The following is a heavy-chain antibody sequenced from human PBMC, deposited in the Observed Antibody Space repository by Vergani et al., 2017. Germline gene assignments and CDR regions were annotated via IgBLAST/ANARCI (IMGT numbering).Heavy chain of an antibody. V-gene: IGHV3-13*04. D-gene: IGHD4/OR15-4a*01. J-gene: IGHJ3*02. CDR2: IGTAGDT. CDR3: ARDVGVLTYAFDI. Sequence: EVQLVESGGGLVQPGGSLRLSCAASGFTFSSYAMHWVRPATGKGLEWVSAIGTAGDTYYPGSVKGRFTISRENAKNSLYLQMNSLRAGDTAVYYCARDVGVLTYAFDIWGQGTMVTVSS. CDR1: GFTFSSYA.